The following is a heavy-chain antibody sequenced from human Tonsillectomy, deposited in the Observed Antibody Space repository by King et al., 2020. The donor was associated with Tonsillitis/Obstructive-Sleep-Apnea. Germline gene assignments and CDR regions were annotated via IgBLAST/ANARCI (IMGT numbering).Heavy chain of an antibody. J-gene: IGHJ6*03. Sequence: VQLVESGGGLVQPGGSLRLSCAASGFTFNTYAMSWVRQAPGKGLEWVSAIRSSGGSTYYADSVKGRFTISRDNSKNTLYLQMNSLRAEDTAVYYCAKNYYDSSGPRYFYYYMDVWGRGTTVTVSS. CDR2: IRSSGGST. CDR3: AKNYYDSSGPRYFYYYMDV. V-gene: IGHV3-23*04. CDR1: GFTFNTYA. D-gene: IGHD3-22*01.